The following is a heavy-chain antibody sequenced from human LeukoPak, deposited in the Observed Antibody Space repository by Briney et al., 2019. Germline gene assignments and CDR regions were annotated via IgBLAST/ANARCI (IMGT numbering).Heavy chain of an antibody. Sequence: GGSLRLSCAASGFTFSDHAMTWVRQAPGKELEWVSAISGGGHSTYYADSVRGRFTISRDNSRNTLSLQMNRLSAEDTAFYYCARDAWGYYDSSGYSFGSQYYMDVWGKGTTVTVSS. CDR3: ARDAWGYYDSSGYSFGSQYYMDV. J-gene: IGHJ6*03. D-gene: IGHD3-22*01. CDR2: ISGGGHST. V-gene: IGHV3-23*01. CDR1: GFTFSDHA.